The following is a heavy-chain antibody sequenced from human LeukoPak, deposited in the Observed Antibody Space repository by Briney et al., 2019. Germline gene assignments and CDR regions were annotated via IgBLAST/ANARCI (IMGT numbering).Heavy chain of an antibody. J-gene: IGHJ3*02. CDR2: IHYDGSNN. D-gene: IGHD6-25*01. CDR3: ARGVRRRPDAFDI. CDR1: GFTFSSYA. Sequence: GGSLRLSCAASGFTFSSYAMHWVRQAPGKGLEGVAFIHYDGSNNYYADSVKGRFTISRDNSKNTLYLQMNSLRAEDTAVYYCARGVRRRPDAFDIWGQGTMVTVSS. V-gene: IGHV3-30*02.